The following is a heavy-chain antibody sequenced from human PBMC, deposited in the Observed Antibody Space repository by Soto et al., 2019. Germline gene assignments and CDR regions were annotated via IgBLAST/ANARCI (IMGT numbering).Heavy chain of an antibody. CDR2: IYPGDSDT. Sequence: GEPLRISCHGSGDSCTSYWIGWVRQMPGKGLEWMGIIYPGDSDTRYSPSFQGQVTISADKSISTAYLQWSSLKASDTAMYYCARHHHYDSSHDTFDIWGQGTMVTVSS. V-gene: IGHV5-51*01. CDR1: GDSCTSYW. J-gene: IGHJ3*02. D-gene: IGHD3-22*01. CDR3: ARHHHYDSSHDTFDI.